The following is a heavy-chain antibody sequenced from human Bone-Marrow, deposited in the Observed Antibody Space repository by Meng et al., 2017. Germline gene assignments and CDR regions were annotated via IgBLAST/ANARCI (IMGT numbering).Heavy chain of an antibody. V-gene: IGHV4-61*02. Sequence: SETLSLTCTVSGGSISSSSYYWGWIRQPPGKGLEWIGRIYTSGSTNYNPSLKSRVTISVDTSKNQFSLKLSSVTAADTAVYYCARGFTLGYSYVDDAFDIWGQGTMVTVS. CDR2: IYTSGST. CDR3: ARGFTLGYSYVDDAFDI. J-gene: IGHJ3*02. CDR1: GGSISSSSYY. D-gene: IGHD5-18*01.